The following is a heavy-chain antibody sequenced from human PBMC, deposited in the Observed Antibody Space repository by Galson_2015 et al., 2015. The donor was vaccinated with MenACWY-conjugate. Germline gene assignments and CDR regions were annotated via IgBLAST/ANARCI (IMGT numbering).Heavy chain of an antibody. CDR3: AKTRPVSTSSGNYFDP. D-gene: IGHD2-2*01. V-gene: IGHV4-59*11. J-gene: IGHJ5*02. CDR2: ISNTGGT. Sequence: LTCTVSGDSISNPYWSWIRQSPGKGLDWIGYISNTGGTNYNPSLKSRVTLAVARSKNHLSLKLNSVTAADTAIYFCAKTRPVSTSSGNYFDPWGQGTLVTVSS. CDR1: GDSISNPY.